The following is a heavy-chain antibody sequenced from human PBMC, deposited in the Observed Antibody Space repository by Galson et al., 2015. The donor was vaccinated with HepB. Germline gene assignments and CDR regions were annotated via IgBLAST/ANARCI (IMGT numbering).Heavy chain of an antibody. V-gene: IGHV4-59*01. D-gene: IGHD4-11*01. CDR3: ARWWMSTPMTTSTWGGMDV. CDR1: GGSISGYY. CDR2: IHYIGST. Sequence: ETLSLTCTVSGGSISGYYWSWMRQPPGKGLEWIGFIHYIGSTSYNPSLKSRVAISVDTSKNQFSLRLTSLNTSDTAVYYCARWWMSTPMTTSTWGGMDVWVQGATVTVSS. J-gene: IGHJ6*02.